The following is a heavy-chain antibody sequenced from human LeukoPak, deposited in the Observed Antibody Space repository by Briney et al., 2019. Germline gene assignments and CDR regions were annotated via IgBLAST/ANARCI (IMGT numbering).Heavy chain of an antibody. CDR1: GGSISSGDYY. CDR3: ARDLSDFWFGE. CDR2: IYYSGST. D-gene: IGHD3-10*01. V-gene: IGHV4-30-4*01. J-gene: IGHJ4*02. Sequence: SETLSLTCTVSGGSISSGDYYWSWIRQPPGKGLEWIGYIYYSGSTYYNPSLKSRVTISVDTSKNQFSLKLSSVTAADTAVYYCARDLSDFWFGEWGQGTLVTVSS.